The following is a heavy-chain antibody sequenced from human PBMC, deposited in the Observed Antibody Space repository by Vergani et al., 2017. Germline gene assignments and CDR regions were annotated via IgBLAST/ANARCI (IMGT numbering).Heavy chain of an antibody. CDR2: IRYDGSNK. Sequence: QVQLVESGGGVVQPGGSLRLSCAASGFTFSSYGMHWVRQAPGKGLEWVAFIRYDGSNKYYADSVKGRFTISRDKSKNTLYLQMNSLRAEDTAVYYCAKAARPLAARPGGAFDIWGQGTMVTVSS. V-gene: IGHV3-30*02. CDR3: AKAARPLAARPGGAFDI. CDR1: GFTFSSYG. J-gene: IGHJ3*02. D-gene: IGHD6-6*01.